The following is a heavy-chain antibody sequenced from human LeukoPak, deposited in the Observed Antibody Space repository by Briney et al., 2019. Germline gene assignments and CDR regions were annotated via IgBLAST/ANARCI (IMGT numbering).Heavy chain of an antibody. CDR2: ITASGTAM. V-gene: IGHV3-48*02. D-gene: IGHD1-26*01. Sequence: QPGGSLRLSCAASGFTFSSYSMNWVRQAPGKGLEWVSHITASGTAMFYADSVKGRFTISRDNAKNSLYLQMNSLRDEDTAVYYCARDEPPPGIGAKAFDYWGQGTLVTVSS. CDR3: ARDEPPPGIGAKAFDY. J-gene: IGHJ4*02. CDR1: GFTFSSYS.